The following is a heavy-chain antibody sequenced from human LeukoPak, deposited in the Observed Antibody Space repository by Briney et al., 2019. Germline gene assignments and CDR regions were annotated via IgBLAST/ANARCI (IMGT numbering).Heavy chain of an antibody. CDR3: AKEAGQDYGALDAFDI. CDR1: GFTFSSYA. D-gene: IGHD4-17*01. CDR2: IYSGGTI. V-gene: IGHV3-23*03. J-gene: IGHJ3*02. Sequence: PGRSLRLSCAASGFTFSSYAMSWVRQAPGKGLEWVSVIYSGGTIFYADSVKGRFTISRDNAKNSLYLQMNSLRAEDTAVYYCAKEAGQDYGALDAFDIWGQGTMVTVSS.